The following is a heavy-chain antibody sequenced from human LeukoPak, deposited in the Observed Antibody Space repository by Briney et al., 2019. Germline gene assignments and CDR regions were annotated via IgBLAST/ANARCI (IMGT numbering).Heavy chain of an antibody. Sequence: PSETLSLTCTVSGGSISSYYWSWIRQPPGKGLEWIGYISYSGSTNYNPSLKSRVTISVDTSKNQFSLKLSSVTAADTAVYYCARTSRSSYGTSYYYYGMDVWGQGTTVTVSS. CDR3: ARTSRSSYGTSYYYYGMDV. V-gene: IGHV4-59*08. J-gene: IGHJ6*02. CDR2: ISYSGST. CDR1: GGSISSYY. D-gene: IGHD5-18*01.